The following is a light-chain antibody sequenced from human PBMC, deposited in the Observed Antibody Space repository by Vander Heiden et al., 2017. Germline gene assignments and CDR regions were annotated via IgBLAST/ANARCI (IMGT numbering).Light chain of an antibody. V-gene: IGKV3-15*01. Sequence: EIVITQSPATLSVSPGERATLPCRASQSVSSNLAWYQQKPGQAPMLLIYGAATRATGIPARFSGSGSGTEFTLTISSLQSEDFAVYYCQQYNNWTPRYTFGQGTKLEIK. CDR2: GAA. CDR3: QQYNNWTPRYT. CDR1: QSVSSN. J-gene: IGKJ2*01.